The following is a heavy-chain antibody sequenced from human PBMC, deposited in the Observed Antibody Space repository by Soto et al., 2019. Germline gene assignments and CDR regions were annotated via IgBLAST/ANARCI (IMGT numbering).Heavy chain of an antibody. D-gene: IGHD3-22*01. CDR2: INPGNGNT. V-gene: IGHV1-3*01. CDR3: ARGGYFDSSNYLAY. Sequence: ASVKVSFKASGYTFTSYGINWVRQAPGRGLEWMGWINPGNGNTKYSQQFQGRVIIDRDTSASTAYMELSSLRPEDTAGYYCARGGYFDSSNYLAYWGLGTLVTVSS. CDR1: GYTFTSYG. J-gene: IGHJ4*02.